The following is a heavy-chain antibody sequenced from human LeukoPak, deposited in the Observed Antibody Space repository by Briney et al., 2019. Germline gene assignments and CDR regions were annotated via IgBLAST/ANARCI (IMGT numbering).Heavy chain of an antibody. J-gene: IGHJ4*02. Sequence: ASVKVSCKASGGTFSSYAISRMRQAPGQGLEWMGGIIPIFGTANYAQKFQGRVTITADESTCTAYMELSSLRSEDTAVYYCARVWYPPPAAGPLDYWGQGALVTVSS. CDR1: GGTFSSYA. D-gene: IGHD6-13*01. V-gene: IGHV1-69*13. CDR2: IIPIFGTA. CDR3: ARVWYPPPAAGPLDY.